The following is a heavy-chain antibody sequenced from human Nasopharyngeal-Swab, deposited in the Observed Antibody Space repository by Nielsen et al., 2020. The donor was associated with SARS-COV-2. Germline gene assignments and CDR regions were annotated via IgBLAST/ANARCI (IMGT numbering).Heavy chain of an antibody. D-gene: IGHD3-3*01. CDR3: AKEGPGMFGVVGLDV. CDR1: GFIFSNYG. J-gene: IGHJ6*02. V-gene: IGHV3-30*18. CDR2: ISYDGINK. Sequence: GGSLRFSCAASGFIFSNYGMHWVRQAPGKGLEWVAVISYDGINKYDADSVKGRFTISRDNSKDTLYLQMNSLRPEDTAVYYCAKEGPGMFGVVGLDVWGQGTTVTVSS.